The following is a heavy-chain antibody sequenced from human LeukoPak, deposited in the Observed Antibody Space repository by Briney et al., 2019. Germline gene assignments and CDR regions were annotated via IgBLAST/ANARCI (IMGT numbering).Heavy chain of an antibody. J-gene: IGHJ6*04. CDR3: ARGRVSNMVRGVRRNYYYGMDV. Sequence: SETLSLTCAVYGGSFSGYYWSWIRQPPGKGLEWIGETNHSGTTNYNPSLRSRATISVDTSKNQFSLKLSSVTAADTAVYYCARGRVSNMVRGVRRNYYYGMDVWGKGTTVTVSS. D-gene: IGHD3-10*01. V-gene: IGHV4-34*01. CDR1: GGSFSGYY. CDR2: TNHSGTT.